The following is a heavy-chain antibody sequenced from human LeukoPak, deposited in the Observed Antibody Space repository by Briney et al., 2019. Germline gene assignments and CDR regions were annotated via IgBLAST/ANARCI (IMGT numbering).Heavy chain of an antibody. CDR3: AKGGAYYYDSSGYYYVDY. Sequence: GGSLRLSCAASGFTFSSYGMHWVRQAPGKGLEWVAAITDGGSNKYYADSVKGRFTISRDNSKNTLYLQMNSLRAEDTAVYYCAKGGAYYYDSSGYYYVDYWGQGTLVTVSS. CDR1: GFTFSSYG. J-gene: IGHJ4*02. CDR2: ITDGGSNK. V-gene: IGHV3-30*18. D-gene: IGHD3-22*01.